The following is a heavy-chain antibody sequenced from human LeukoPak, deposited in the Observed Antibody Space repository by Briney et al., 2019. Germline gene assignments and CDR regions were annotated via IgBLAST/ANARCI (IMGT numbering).Heavy chain of an antibody. CDR1: GGTFSSYA. CDR2: IIPIFGTA. V-gene: IGHV1-69*13. J-gene: IGHJ3*02. Sequence: SVKVSCKASGGTFSSYAISWVRQAPGQGLEWMGGIIPIFGTANYAQKFQGRVTITADESTSTAYMELSSLRSEDTAVYYCACRLAARPGGDAFDIWGQGTMVTVSS. CDR3: ACRLAARPGGDAFDI. D-gene: IGHD6-6*01.